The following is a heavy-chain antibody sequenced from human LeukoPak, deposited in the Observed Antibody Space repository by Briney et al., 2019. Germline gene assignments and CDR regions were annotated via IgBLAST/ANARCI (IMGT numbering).Heavy chain of an antibody. Sequence: ASVKVSCKASGGTFSSYAISWVRQAPGQGLEWMGGIIPIFGTANYAQKFQGRVTITADESTSTAYMELSSLRSEDTAVYYCARGMDGYNYGGYYYYMDVWGKGTTVTISS. V-gene: IGHV1-69*13. CDR1: GGTFSSYA. CDR3: ARGMDGYNYGGYYYYMDV. D-gene: IGHD5-24*01. J-gene: IGHJ6*03. CDR2: IIPIFGTA.